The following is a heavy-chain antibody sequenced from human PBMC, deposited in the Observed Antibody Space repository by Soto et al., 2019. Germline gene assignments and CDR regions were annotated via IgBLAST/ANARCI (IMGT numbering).Heavy chain of an antibody. D-gene: IGHD3-10*01. J-gene: IGHJ3*02. V-gene: IGHV3-23*01. Sequence: GGSLRLSCAASGFTFSSYAMSWVRQAPGKGLEWVSAISGGGGSTYYADSVKGRFTISRDNSKNTLYLQMNSLRAEDTAVYYCAKTLKRGLWFGELRGWGAFDIWGQGTMVTVSS. CDR3: AKTLKRGLWFGELRGWGAFDI. CDR1: GFTFSSYA. CDR2: ISGGGGST.